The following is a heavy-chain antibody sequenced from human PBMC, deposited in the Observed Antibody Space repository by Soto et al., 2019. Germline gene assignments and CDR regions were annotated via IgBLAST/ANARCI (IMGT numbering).Heavy chain of an antibody. CDR1: GGSISSSSYY. CDR2: IYYSGST. J-gene: IGHJ4*02. V-gene: IGHV4-39*07. Sequence: PSETLSLTCTVSGGSISSSSYYWGWIRQPPGKGLEWIGSIYYSGSTNYNPSLKSRVTISVDTSKNQFSLKLSSVTAADTAVYYCARVGYSSGWHYFDYWGQGTLVTVSS. D-gene: IGHD6-19*01. CDR3: ARVGYSSGWHYFDY.